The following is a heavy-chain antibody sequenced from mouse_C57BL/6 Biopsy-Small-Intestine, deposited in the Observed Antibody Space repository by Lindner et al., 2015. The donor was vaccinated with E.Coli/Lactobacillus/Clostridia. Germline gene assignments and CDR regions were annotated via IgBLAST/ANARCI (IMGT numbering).Heavy chain of an antibody. V-gene: IGHV1-82*01. J-gene: IGHJ4*01. CDR1: GYAFSSSW. CDR3: ARDLHYYGTSRGAMDY. D-gene: IGHD1-1*01. CDR2: IYPGDGDT. Sequence: VQLQESGPELVKPGASVKISCKASGYAFSSSWMNWMKQRPGKGLEWIGRIYPGDGDTGYNGKFKGKATLTADKSSSTAYMQLSSLTSEDSAVYFCARDLHYYGTSRGAMDYWGQGTSVTVSS.